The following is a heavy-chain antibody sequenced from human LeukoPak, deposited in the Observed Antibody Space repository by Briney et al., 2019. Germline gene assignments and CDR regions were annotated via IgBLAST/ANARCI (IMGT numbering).Heavy chain of an antibody. V-gene: IGHV4-30-4*01. CDR2: INHSGST. Sequence: NTSETLSLTCTVSGGSISSGASDWGWIRQHPKRGLEWVGYINHSGSTYYNPSLGSRVTISVDTSKNQFSLKLSSVTAADTAVYYCARRPVVAGAFNIWGQGTMVTVSS. J-gene: IGHJ3*02. CDR3: ARRPVVAGAFNI. D-gene: IGHD2-15*01. CDR1: GGSISSGASD.